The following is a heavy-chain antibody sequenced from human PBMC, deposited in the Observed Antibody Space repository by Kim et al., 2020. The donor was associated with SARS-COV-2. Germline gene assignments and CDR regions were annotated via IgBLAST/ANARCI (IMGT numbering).Heavy chain of an antibody. J-gene: IGHJ3*02. CDR3: ARGQELFCSGGSCYSGVYAFDI. CDR2: ISSSSSYI. D-gene: IGHD2-15*01. Sequence: GGSLRLSCAASGFTFSSYSMNWVRQAPGKGLEWVSSISSSSSYIYYADSVKGRFTISRNNAKNSLYLQMNSLRAEDTAVYYCARGQELFCSGGSCYSGVYAFDIWGQGTMVTVSS. V-gene: IGHV3-21*01. CDR1: GFTFSSYS.